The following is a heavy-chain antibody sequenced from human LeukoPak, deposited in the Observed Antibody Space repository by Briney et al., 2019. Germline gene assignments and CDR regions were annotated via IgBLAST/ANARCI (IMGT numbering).Heavy chain of an antibody. J-gene: IGHJ4*02. D-gene: IGHD2-15*01. CDR2: ISAYNGNT. V-gene: IGHV1-18*01. CDR1: GYTFTSYG. Sequence: ASVKVSCKASGYTFTSYGISWVQQAPGQGLEWMGWISAYNGNTNYAQKLQGRVTMTTDTSTSTAYMELRSLRSDDTAVYYCARDVRRSGYCSGGSCYSRLGYWGQGTLVTVSS. CDR3: ARDVRRSGYCSGGSCYSRLGY.